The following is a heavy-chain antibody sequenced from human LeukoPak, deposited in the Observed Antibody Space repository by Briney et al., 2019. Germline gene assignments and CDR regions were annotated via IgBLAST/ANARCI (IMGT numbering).Heavy chain of an antibody. V-gene: IGHV4-61*02. D-gene: IGHD1-26*01. CDR2: MYTTEST. J-gene: IGHJ5*02. CDR1: GGSISSRSYY. Sequence: PSQTLSLTCTVYGGSISSRSYYWSWIRQAAGKGLEWIGRMYTTESTYYNPSLKSRVTILVDTSKNQFSLELSSVTAADTAVYYCARGSSGSYVAWGQGTLVTVSS. CDR3: ARGSSGSYVA.